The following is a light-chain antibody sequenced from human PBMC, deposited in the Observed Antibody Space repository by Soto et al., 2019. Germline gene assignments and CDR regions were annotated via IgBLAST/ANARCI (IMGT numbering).Light chain of an antibody. CDR3: QQFNSYPLT. CDR2: GAS. J-gene: IGKJ4*01. CDR1: QGISDY. Sequence: DIQLTQSPSFLSASVGDRVTISCRASQGISDYLAWYQQKPGKAPKLLIYGASTLQSGVPSRFSGSVSWTEFTRPIGSLQPQDFATYVCQQFNSYPLTFGGGTKLEIK. V-gene: IGKV1-9*01.